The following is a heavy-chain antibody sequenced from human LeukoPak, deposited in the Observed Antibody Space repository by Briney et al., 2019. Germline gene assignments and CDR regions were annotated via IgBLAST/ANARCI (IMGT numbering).Heavy chain of an antibody. D-gene: IGHD3-3*01. V-gene: IGHV3-23*01. CDR1: GFIFSHYG. CDR3: ARDRYDFWSGYTYGMDV. J-gene: IGHJ6*02. Sequence: LSGGSLRLSCAASGFIFSHYGMSWVRQAPGKGLEWVSSIRDRGDSTYYADSVKGRFTISRDNSQNTVDLRMNSLRAEDTAVYYCARDRYDFWSGYTYGMDVWGQGTTVTVSS. CDR2: IRDRGDST.